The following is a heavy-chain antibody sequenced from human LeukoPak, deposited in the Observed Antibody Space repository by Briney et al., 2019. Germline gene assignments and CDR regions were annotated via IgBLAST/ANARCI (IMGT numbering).Heavy chain of an antibody. CDR2: ISPYNGHT. V-gene: IGHV1-18*01. CDR3: AKTRDTVLNEY. Sequence: ASVKVSCKASGYIFTNYGISWVRQAPGQRLERMGWISPYNGHTNFAPNLQDRLTMTTDTSTSTAYMELRSLRSDDTAVYYCAKTRDTVLNEYWGQGTLVTVSS. J-gene: IGHJ4*02. CDR1: GYIFTNYG.